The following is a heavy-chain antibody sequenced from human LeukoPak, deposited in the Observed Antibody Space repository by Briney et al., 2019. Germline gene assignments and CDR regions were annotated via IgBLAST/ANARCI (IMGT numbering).Heavy chain of an antibody. Sequence: GGSLRLSCAASGFIVSGNYMSWVRQAPGKGLERVSVVYTGGSTYYADSVKGRFTISRDNSKNTLYLQMNSLRAEDTAVYYCARRKLLWGGMDVWGQGTTVTVSS. CDR2: VYTGGST. CDR3: ARRKLLWGGMDV. J-gene: IGHJ6*02. CDR1: GFIVSGNY. V-gene: IGHV3-53*01. D-gene: IGHD3-10*01.